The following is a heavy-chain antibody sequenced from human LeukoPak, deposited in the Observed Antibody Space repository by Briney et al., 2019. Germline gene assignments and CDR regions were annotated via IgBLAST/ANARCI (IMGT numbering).Heavy chain of an antibody. Sequence: GGSLGLSCAASGFIFSSYWMSWVRQAPGKGLEWVANIKEDGSEKYYVDSVKGRFTISRDNAKNSLYPRTNSLRAEDTAVYYCARRALRYCSSTSCPAQYYGVDVWGKGTTVTVSS. V-gene: IGHV3-7*03. D-gene: IGHD2-2*01. J-gene: IGHJ6*04. CDR2: IKEDGSEK. CDR1: GFIFSSYW. CDR3: ARRALRYCSSTSCPAQYYGVDV.